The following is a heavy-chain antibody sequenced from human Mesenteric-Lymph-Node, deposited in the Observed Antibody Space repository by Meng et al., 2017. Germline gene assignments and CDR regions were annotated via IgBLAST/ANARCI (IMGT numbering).Heavy chain of an antibody. CDR1: GGSFSGYY. CDR3: YADDKTISGGFDP. J-gene: IGHJ5*02. V-gene: IGHV4-34*03. CDR2: VHYSGTT. Sequence: SETLSLTCAVYGGSFSGYYWSWIRQPPGKGLEWIGSVHYSGTTYYNPSLKSRVTLLVDTSKNLFSLKLNSVTAADTAIYYCYADDKTISGGFDPWGQGSVVTVSS. D-gene: IGHD1-26*01.